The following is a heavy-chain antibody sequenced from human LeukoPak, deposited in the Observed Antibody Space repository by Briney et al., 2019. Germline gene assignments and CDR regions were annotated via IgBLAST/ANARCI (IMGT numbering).Heavy chain of an antibody. CDR1: GGSISSYY. CDR3: ARLGYSGYPKIDY. CDR2: IYYSGST. D-gene: IGHD5-12*01. J-gene: IGHJ4*02. V-gene: IGHV4-59*01. Sequence: PSETLSLTCTVSGGSISSYYWSWIRQPPGKGLEWIGYIYYSGSTNYNPSLKSRVTISVDTSKNQFSLKPSSVTAADTAVYYCARLGYSGYPKIDYWGQGTLVTASS.